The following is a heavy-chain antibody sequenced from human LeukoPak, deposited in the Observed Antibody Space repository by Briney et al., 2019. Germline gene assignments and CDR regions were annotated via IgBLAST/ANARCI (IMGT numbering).Heavy chain of an antibody. J-gene: IGHJ6*03. Sequence: ASVKVSCKASGYTFTGYYMHWVRQAPGQGLEWMGWINPNSGGTNYAQKFQGRVTMTRDTSISTAYMELSRLRSDDTAVYYCAREGIAAAGPYYYYYMDVWSKGTTVTVSS. CDR2: INPNSGGT. V-gene: IGHV1-2*02. D-gene: IGHD6-13*01. CDR1: GYTFTGYY. CDR3: AREGIAAAGPYYYYYMDV.